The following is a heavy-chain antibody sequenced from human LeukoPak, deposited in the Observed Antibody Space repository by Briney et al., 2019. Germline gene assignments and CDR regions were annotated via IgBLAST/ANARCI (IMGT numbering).Heavy chain of an antibody. CDR1: GFTFSSYS. J-gene: IGHJ6*02. Sequence: GGSLRLSCAASGFTFSSYSMNWVRQAPGKGLEWVSSISSSSSYIYYADSVKGQFTISRDNAKNSLYLQMNSLRAEDTAVYYCARDISFYDILTGYLDYYYYYGMDVWGQGTTVTVSS. D-gene: IGHD3-9*01. CDR3: ARDISFYDILTGYLDYYYYYGMDV. V-gene: IGHV3-21*01. CDR2: ISSSSSYI.